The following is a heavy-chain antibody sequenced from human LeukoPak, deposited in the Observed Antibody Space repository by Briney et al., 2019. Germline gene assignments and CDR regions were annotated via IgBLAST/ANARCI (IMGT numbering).Heavy chain of an antibody. J-gene: IGHJ6*02. Sequence: PGGSLRLSCGASGSTFSASDMHWVRQAPGKGLEWVAVISYDGSNKYYADSVKGRFTISRDNSKNTLYLQMNSLRAEDTAVYYCARGPERTGVGTRYYYDMDVWDQGTTVTVSS. CDR2: ISYDGSNK. D-gene: IGHD2-8*01. V-gene: IGHV3-30*19. CDR1: GSTFSASD. CDR3: ARGPERTGVGTRYYYDMDV.